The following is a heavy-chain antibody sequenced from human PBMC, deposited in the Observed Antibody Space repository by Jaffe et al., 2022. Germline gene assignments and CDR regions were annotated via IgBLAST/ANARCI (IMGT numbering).Heavy chain of an antibody. D-gene: IGHD6-19*01. V-gene: IGHV4-39*01. Sequence: QLQLQESGPGLVKPSETLSLTCTVSGGSISSSSYYWGWIRQPPGKGLEWIGSIYYSGSTYYNPSLKSRVTISVDTSKNQFSLKLSSVTAADTAVYYCARLGYSSGWYSTGGAFDIWGQGTMVTVSS. CDR1: GGSISSSSYY. J-gene: IGHJ3*02. CDR2: IYYSGST. CDR3: ARLGYSSGWYSTGGAFDI.